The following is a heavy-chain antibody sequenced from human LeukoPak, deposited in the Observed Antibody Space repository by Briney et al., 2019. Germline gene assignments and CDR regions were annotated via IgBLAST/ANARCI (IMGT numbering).Heavy chain of an antibody. D-gene: IGHD6-13*01. Sequence: GGSLRLSCAASGFTFSSYGMHWVRQAPGRGLEWVAVISYDGSNKYYADSVKGRFTISRDNSKNTLYLQMNSLRAEDTAVYYCAKEMWGAQQLVRSWAFDIWGQGTMVTVSS. CDR1: GFTFSSYG. V-gene: IGHV3-30*18. CDR2: ISYDGSNK. J-gene: IGHJ3*02. CDR3: AKEMWGAQQLVRSWAFDI.